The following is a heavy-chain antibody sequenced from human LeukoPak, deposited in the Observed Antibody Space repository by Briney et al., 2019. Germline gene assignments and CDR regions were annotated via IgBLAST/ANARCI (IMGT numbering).Heavy chain of an antibody. CDR2: IRHTGQT. J-gene: IGHJ5*02. V-gene: IGHV4-34*01. Sequence: SETLSLTCAVYGGSFSSFHWSWIRQPPGKELEWIGEIRHTGQTNYNPSLKSRVTISVDTSKNQFSLKLSSVTAADTAVYYCARDSSSSRQGTNWFDPWGQGTLVTVSS. CDR3: ARDSSSSRQGTNWFDP. CDR1: GGSFSSFH. D-gene: IGHD6-13*01.